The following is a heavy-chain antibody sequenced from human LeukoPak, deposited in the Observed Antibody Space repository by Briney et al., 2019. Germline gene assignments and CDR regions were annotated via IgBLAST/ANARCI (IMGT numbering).Heavy chain of an antibody. CDR3: ARQSRELSDCSSTSFPNWFDP. V-gene: IGHV4-39*01. J-gene: IGHJ5*02. CDR1: GCSISSSSYY. D-gene: IGHD2-2*01. Sequence: SETLSLTRTVSGCSISSSSYYWHWIRQPPGKGLEWIGSIYYSGSTYYNPSLKSRVTISVDTSKNQFSLKLSSVTAADTAVYYCARQSRELSDCSSTSFPNWFDPWGQGTLVTVSS. CDR2: IYYSGST.